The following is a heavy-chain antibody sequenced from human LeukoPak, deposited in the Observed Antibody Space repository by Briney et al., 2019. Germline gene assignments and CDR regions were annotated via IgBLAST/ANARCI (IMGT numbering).Heavy chain of an antibody. Sequence: GASVKVSCKASGYTFTGYYIHWVRQAPGQGLEWMGWINPSGGSTSYAQKFQGRVTMTRDTSTSTVYMELSSLRSEDTAVYYCARGEGPMITFGGVDYDSSGYYHASPFDYWGQGTLVTVSS. CDR2: INPSGGST. V-gene: IGHV1-46*01. CDR3: ARGEGPMITFGGVDYDSSGYYHASPFDY. D-gene: IGHD3-22*01. CDR1: GYTFTGYY. J-gene: IGHJ4*02.